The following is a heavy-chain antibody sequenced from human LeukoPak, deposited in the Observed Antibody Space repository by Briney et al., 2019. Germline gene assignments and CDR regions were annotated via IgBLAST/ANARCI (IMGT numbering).Heavy chain of an antibody. CDR2: IYYSGST. CDR3: ARDLWFGAV. D-gene: IGHD3-10*01. CDR1: GGPISSYY. Sequence: SETLSLTCTVSGGPISSYYWSWIRQPPGKGPEWIGYIYYSGSTNYNPSLKSRVTISVDTSKNQFSLKLSSVTAADTAVYYCARDLWFGAVRGQGTLVTVSS. V-gene: IGHV4-59*01. J-gene: IGHJ4*02.